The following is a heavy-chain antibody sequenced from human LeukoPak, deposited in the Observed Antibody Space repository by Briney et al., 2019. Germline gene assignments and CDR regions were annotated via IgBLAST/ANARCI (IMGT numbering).Heavy chain of an antibody. Sequence: PGGSLRLSCATSGFTFSSYWMHWVRQAPGKGLVWVSRINSDGSSTSYADSVKGRFTISRDNAQNTPYLQMNSLRAEDTAVYYCARALGATVTPPDYWGQGTLVTVSS. D-gene: IGHD4-17*01. J-gene: IGHJ4*02. CDR2: INSDGSST. V-gene: IGHV3-74*01. CDR3: ARALGATVTPPDY. CDR1: GFTFSSYW.